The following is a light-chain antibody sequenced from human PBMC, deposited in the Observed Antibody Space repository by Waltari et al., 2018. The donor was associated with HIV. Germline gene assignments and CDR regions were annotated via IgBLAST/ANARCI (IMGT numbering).Light chain of an antibody. Sequence: QLVLTQSPSASASLGASVKLTCTLGSGHSYYAIAWHQQQPEKGPRFLMKLNSDGSHSKGDGIPDRFSGSSSGSERYLTISSLQSEDEADYYCQTWGTGIVFGGGTKLTVL. CDR1: SGHSYYA. J-gene: IGLJ2*01. CDR3: QTWGTGIV. CDR2: LNSDGSH. V-gene: IGLV4-69*01.